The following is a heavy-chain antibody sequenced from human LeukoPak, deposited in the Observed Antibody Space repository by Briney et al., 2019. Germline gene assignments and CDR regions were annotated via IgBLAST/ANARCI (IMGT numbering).Heavy chain of an antibody. CDR1: GDSISSFY. J-gene: IGHJ4*02. Sequence: SETLSLTCTVSGDSISSFYWSWIRQPAGKGLEWIGRIYSSGSTNYNPSLESRVTMSADTSKNQLSLKLSSVTAADTAVYYCARDVVAAAGTWDYWGQGTLVTVSS. CDR2: IYSSGST. CDR3: ARDVVAAAGTWDY. V-gene: IGHV4-4*07. D-gene: IGHD6-13*01.